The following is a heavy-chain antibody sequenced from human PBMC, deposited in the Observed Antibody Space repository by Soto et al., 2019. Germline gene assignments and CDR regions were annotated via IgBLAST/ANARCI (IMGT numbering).Heavy chain of an antibody. V-gene: IGHV3-11*01. Sequence: GGSLRLSCAASGFTFSDYYMSWIRQAPGKGLEWVSYISSSGSTIYYADSVKGRFTISRDNAKNSLYLQMNSLRAEDTAVYYCARDEYSSGWYAVPDYWGQGTLVTVSS. D-gene: IGHD6-19*01. CDR2: ISSSGSTI. J-gene: IGHJ4*02. CDR3: ARDEYSSGWYAVPDY. CDR1: GFTFSDYY.